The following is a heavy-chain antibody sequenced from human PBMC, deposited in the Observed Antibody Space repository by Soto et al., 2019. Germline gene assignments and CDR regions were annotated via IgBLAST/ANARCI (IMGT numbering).Heavy chain of an antibody. CDR2: IYYSGST. Sequence: QVQLQESGPGLVKPSETLSLTCTVSGGSISSYYWSWIRQPPGKGLEWIGYIYYSGSTNYNPSLKRRVTISVDTSKNQFSLKLSSVTAADTAVYYCAREPIFYDAFDIWGQGTMVTVSS. CDR1: GGSISSYY. V-gene: IGHV4-59*01. J-gene: IGHJ3*02. D-gene: IGHD3-9*01. CDR3: AREPIFYDAFDI.